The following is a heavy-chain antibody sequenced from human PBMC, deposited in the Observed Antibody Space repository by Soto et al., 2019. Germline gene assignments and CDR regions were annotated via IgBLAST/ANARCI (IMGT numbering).Heavy chain of an antibody. CDR1: GFTFSSYA. CDR2: ISYDGSNK. V-gene: IGHV3-30-3*01. Sequence: PGGSLRLSCAASGFTFSSYAMHWVRQAPGKGLEWVAVISYDGSNKYYADSVKGRFTISRDNSKNTLYLQMNSLRAEDTAVYYCARDQWDCSGGSCPPYYGMDVWGQGTTVTVSS. J-gene: IGHJ6*02. D-gene: IGHD2-15*01. CDR3: ARDQWDCSGGSCPPYYGMDV.